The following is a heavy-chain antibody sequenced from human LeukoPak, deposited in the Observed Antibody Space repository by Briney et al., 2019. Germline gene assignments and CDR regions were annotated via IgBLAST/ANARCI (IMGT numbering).Heavy chain of an antibody. V-gene: IGHV4-4*07. D-gene: IGHD5-12*01. Sequence: SETLSLTCTVSGGSISTYYWSWIRQPAGKGLEWIGRIYSSGSVNYNPSLKSRVTMSVDMSKSQVSLKLSSVTAADTAVYYCARGAYSGYGGSYYFDYWGQGTLVTVSS. CDR2: IYSSGSV. CDR3: ARGAYSGYGGSYYFDY. CDR1: GGSISTYY. J-gene: IGHJ4*02.